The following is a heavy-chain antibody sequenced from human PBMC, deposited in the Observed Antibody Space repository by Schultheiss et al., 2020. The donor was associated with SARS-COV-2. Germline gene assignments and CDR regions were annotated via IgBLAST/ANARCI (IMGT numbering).Heavy chain of an antibody. J-gene: IGHJ4*02. CDR2: IYYRGST. CDR1: GGSVSSGSYY. V-gene: IGHV4-61*01. CDR3: ARVSSSADEIYYFDY. Sequence: SETLSLTCTVSGGSVSSGSYYWSWIRQPPGKGLEWIGYIYYRGSTNYNPSLKSRVTISVDTSKNQLSLKLTSVTAADTAVYYCARVSSSADEIYYFDYWGQGTLVTVSS. D-gene: IGHD6-13*01.